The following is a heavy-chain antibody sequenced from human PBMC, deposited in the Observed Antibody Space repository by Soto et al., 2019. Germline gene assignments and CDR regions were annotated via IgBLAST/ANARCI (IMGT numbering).Heavy chain of an antibody. Sequence: SETLSLTCTVSGGSIRGQYWIWIRQSPGKGLEWIGHIFYSGSTNYNPSLKSRVTLSVDTSKNQFSLRLSSVTAADTAVYYCARVGSSGWSPDYWGQGILVTVSS. CDR2: IFYSGST. V-gene: IGHV4-59*11. CDR1: GGSIRGQY. D-gene: IGHD6-19*01. J-gene: IGHJ4*02. CDR3: ARVGSSGWSPDY.